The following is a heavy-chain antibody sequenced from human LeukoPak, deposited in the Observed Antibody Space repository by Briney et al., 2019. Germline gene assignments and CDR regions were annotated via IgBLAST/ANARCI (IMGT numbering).Heavy chain of an antibody. CDR2: ISGSGGST. D-gene: IGHD4-23*01. CDR1: GFTFSSYA. J-gene: IGHJ5*02. Sequence: GGSLRLSCAASGFTFSSYAMSWVRQAPGKGLEWVSAISGSGGSTSYADSVKGRFTISRDNSKNTLYLQMNSLRAEDTAVYYCAKAGGATVINWFDPWGQGTLVTVSS. V-gene: IGHV3-23*01. CDR3: AKAGGATVINWFDP.